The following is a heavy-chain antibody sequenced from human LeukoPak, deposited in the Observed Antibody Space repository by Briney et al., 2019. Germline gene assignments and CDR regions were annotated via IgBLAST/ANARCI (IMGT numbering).Heavy chain of an antibody. Sequence: GGSLRLSCAASGFTFSSYGMHWVRQAPGKGLEWVAVISYDGSNKYYADSVKGRFTISRDNSKNTLYLQMNSLRAEDTAVYYCAKVTAVYDSRGSLDYWGQGTLVTVSS. CDR1: GFTFSSYG. CDR2: ISYDGSNK. V-gene: IGHV3-30*18. J-gene: IGHJ4*02. CDR3: AKVTAVYDSRGSLDY. D-gene: IGHD3-22*01.